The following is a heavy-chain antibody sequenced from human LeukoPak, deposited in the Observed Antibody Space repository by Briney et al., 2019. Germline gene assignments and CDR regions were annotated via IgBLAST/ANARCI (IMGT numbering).Heavy chain of an antibody. CDR2: ISHDGSKR. CDR3: AKGSPNTLDN. Sequence: GGSLRLSCAASGFTFGSYDMHWVRQAPGKGLEWVALISHDGSKRYYGDSVKGRFAISRDNSKKSLYLQMNSLRPEDTAVYYCAKGSPNTLDNCGQEPWSPSPQ. V-gene: IGHV3-30*18. D-gene: IGHD2-2*02. J-gene: IGHJ4*01. CDR1: GFTFGSYD.